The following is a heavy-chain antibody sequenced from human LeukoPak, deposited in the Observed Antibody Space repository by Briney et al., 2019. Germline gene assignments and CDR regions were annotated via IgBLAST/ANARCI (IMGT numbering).Heavy chain of an antibody. CDR1: GYSISSGYY. J-gene: IGHJ5*02. V-gene: IGHV4-38-2*02. D-gene: IGHD3-22*01. CDR3: ARQDYSDSSGVDP. CDR2: IYHSGST. Sequence: SETLSLTCTVSGYSISSGYYWGWIRQPPGKGLEWIGSIYHSGSTYYNPSLKSRVTISVDTSKNQFSLKLSSVTAADTSVYYCARQDYSDSSGVDPWGQGTLVTVSS.